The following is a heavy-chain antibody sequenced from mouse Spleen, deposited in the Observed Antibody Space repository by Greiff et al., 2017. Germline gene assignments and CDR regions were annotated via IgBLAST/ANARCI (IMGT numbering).Heavy chain of an antibody. D-gene: IGHD2-3*01. Sequence: LVEPGASVKMTCKASGYTFTDYYMNWVKQSHGKSLEWSGVINPYNGGTSYNQKFKGKATLTVDKSSSTAYMELNSLTSEDSAVYYCAREEDGGWYFDVWGTGTTVTVSS. CDR3: AREEDGGWYFDV. J-gene: IGHJ1*03. CDR1: GYTFTDYY. V-gene: IGHV1-19*01. CDR2: INPYNGGT.